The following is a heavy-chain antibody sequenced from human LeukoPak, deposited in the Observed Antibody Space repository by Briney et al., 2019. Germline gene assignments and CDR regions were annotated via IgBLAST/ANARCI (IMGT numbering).Heavy chain of an antibody. CDR3: ANNDYGDFNWFDP. V-gene: IGHV3-23*01. J-gene: IGHJ5*02. Sequence: PGGSLRLSCAASGFTFSSYAMSWVRQAPGKGLEWVSAISGSGGSTYYADSVKGRFTISRDNSKNTLYLQMNSLRAEDTAVCYCANNDYGDFNWFDPWGQGTLVTVSS. D-gene: IGHD4-17*01. CDR2: ISGSGGST. CDR1: GFTFSSYA.